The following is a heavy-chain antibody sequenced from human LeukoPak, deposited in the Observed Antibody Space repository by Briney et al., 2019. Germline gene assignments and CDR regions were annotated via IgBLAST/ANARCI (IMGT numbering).Heavy chain of an antibody. J-gene: IGHJ5*02. CDR2: IYHSGST. D-gene: IGHD3-9*01. Sequence: SETLSLTCTVSGGSISSSSYYWGWIRQPPGKGLEWIGSIYHSGSTYYNPSLKSRVTISVDTSKNQFSLKLSSVTAADTAVYYCARDEGVLTGWFPPAGWFDPWGQGTLVTVSS. CDR1: GGSISSSSYY. CDR3: ARDEGVLTGWFPPAGWFDP. V-gene: IGHV4-39*07.